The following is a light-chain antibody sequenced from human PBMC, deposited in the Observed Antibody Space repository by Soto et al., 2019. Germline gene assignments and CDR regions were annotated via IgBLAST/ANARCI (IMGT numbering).Light chain of an antibody. V-gene: IGKV3-20*01. J-gene: IGKJ1*01. CDR3: QQYGSSSWT. CDR1: QSVSSSY. Sequence: ESVLTQSPGTLCLSPGERATLYCRTSQSVSSSYLAWNQQKPGQAPRLLIYGASSRATGIPDRFSGSGSGTDFTLTISRLEPEDFAVYYCQQYGSSSWTFGQGTKVDIK. CDR2: GAS.